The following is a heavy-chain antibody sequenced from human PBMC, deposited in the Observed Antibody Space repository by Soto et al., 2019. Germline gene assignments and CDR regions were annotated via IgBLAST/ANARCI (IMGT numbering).Heavy chain of an antibody. V-gene: IGHV6-1*01. CDR1: GDSVSSDSAA. CDR2: TYYRSKWYN. D-gene: IGHD1-1*01. J-gene: IGHJ4*02. CDR3: ARGGGTHLDY. Sequence: SQSLSLTCVISGDSVSSDSAAWNWIRQSPSRGLEWLGRTYYRSKWYNDYAVSVKSRITVNPDTSKNQFSLRLNSVTPEDTAVYYCARGGGTHLDYWGQRPVVTVST.